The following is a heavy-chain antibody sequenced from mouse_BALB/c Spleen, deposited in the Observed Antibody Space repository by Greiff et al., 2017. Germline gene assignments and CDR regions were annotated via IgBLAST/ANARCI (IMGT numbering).Heavy chain of an antibody. CDR2: INPYNDGT. J-gene: IGHJ3*01. V-gene: IGHV1-14*01. D-gene: IGHD2-10*02. CDR3: ARGYGEAWFAY. Sequence: EVQLQQSGPELVKPGASVKMSCKASGYTFTSYVMHWVKQKPGQGLEWIGYINPYNDGTKYNEKFKGKATLTSDKSSSTAYMELSSLTSEDSAVYYCARGYGEAWFAYWGQGTLVTVSA. CDR1: GYTFTSYV.